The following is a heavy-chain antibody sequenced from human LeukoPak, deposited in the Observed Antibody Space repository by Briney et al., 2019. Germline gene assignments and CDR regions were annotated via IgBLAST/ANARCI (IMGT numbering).Heavy chain of an antibody. J-gene: IGHJ4*02. CDR2: INQDGSEK. CDR3: AKDPYGTRYFDY. D-gene: IGHD2-2*01. CDR1: GFTFSSYW. Sequence: GGSLRLSCAASGFTFSSYWMTWVRQAPGKGLEWVANINQDGSEKYYVDSVKGRFTISRDNAKNSLYLQMNSLRAEDTAVYYCAKDPYGTRYFDYWGQGTLVTVSS. V-gene: IGHV3-7*03.